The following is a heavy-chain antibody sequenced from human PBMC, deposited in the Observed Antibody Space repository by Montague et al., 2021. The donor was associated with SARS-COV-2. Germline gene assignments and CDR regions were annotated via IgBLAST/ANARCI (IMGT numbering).Heavy chain of an antibody. D-gene: IGHD3-16*02. CDR1: GFSLSTGGVG. J-gene: IGHJ4*02. V-gene: IGHV2-5*02. Sequence: PALVKPTQTLTLTCSLSGFSLSTGGVGVDWIRQSPGKGLEWLGVIFWDDEKRYNPTLKTRLTISKGTSQNQVVITLTDMGPADTATYFCAHQYYDYVWGSYRPDYFDYWGQGTLVTVSS. CDR2: IFWDDEK. CDR3: AHQYYDYVWGSYRPDYFDY.